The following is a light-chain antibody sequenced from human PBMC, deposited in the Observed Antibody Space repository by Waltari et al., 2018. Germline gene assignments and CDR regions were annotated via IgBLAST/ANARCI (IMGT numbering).Light chain of an antibody. J-gene: IGLJ2*01. V-gene: IGLV1-51*01. Sequence: QSVLTQPPSVSAAPGQKVTISCSGSSSNIPNNYVSWYQQPPGKAPRLLIYDHKNRPSGIPDRFSGSKSGTSATLGITGLQTGDEANYYCATWDNSLSAVTFGGGTKLTV. CDR3: ATWDNSLSAVT. CDR1: SSNIPNNY. CDR2: DHK.